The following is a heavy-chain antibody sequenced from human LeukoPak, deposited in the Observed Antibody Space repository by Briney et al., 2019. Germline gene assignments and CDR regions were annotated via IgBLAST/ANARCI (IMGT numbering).Heavy chain of an antibody. Sequence: GESLKISCRDSGHNLRTHYINWLRQMPGKGLEWMGRIDPSDSYSDYSPSFQGHVTMTADKSTNTAYLQWSSLKTSDTAMYYCANGVIEGAFDYWGQGTLVTVSS. CDR3: ANGVIEGAFDY. CDR2: IDPSDSYS. J-gene: IGHJ4*02. V-gene: IGHV5-10-1*01. CDR1: GHNLRTHY. D-gene: IGHD1-26*01.